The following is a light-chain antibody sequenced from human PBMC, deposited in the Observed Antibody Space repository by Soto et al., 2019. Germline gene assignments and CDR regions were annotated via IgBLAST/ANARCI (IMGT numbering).Light chain of an antibody. CDR1: SSDVGGYKY. J-gene: IGLJ2*01. CDR3: SSYGGTNNLL. V-gene: IGLV2-8*01. CDR2: EVH. Sequence: QAVVTQPHSASGSPGQSVTISCTGTSSDVGGYKYVSWYQQHPGKAPKLMIFEVHKRPSGVPDRFSGSKSGNTASLTVSGLQAEDDADYYCSSYGGTNNLLFGGGTKLTV.